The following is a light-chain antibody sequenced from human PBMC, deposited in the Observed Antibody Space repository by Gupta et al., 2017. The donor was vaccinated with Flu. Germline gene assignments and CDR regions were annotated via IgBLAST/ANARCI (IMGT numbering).Light chain of an antibody. CDR1: HSVTTAY. CDR2: GAS. J-gene: IGKJ1*01. CDR3: QQYGRALI. Sequence: EIVLPQSPGTLSLSPGERATLSCRTSHSVTTAYVAWYQQKPGQAPRLLIYGASSRATGIPDRFRGSGSGTDFTLTISRLEPEDVAVYYCQQYGRALIFGQGT. V-gene: IGKV3-20*01.